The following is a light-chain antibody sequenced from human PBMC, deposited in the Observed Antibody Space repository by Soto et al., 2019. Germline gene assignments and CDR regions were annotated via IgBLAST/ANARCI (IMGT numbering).Light chain of an antibody. V-gene: IGKV3-15*01. CDR3: QQYNTWLWT. CDR2: GAS. CDR1: QSVNAN. Sequence: EVVMTQSRATLSVSPGERATLSCRASQSVNANLAWYQQKPGQAPRLPIHGASNRATGIPARFSGSGFGTEFILTISSLQSEDFAVYYCQQYNTWLWTFGQGTKVEI. J-gene: IGKJ1*01.